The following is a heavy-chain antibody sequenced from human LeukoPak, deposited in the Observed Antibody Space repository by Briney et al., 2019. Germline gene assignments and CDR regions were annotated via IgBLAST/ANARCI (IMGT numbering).Heavy chain of an antibody. D-gene: IGHD5-18*01. J-gene: IGHJ4*02. V-gene: IGHV3-23*01. CDR1: GFTFSSYA. Sequence: PGASLRLSCAASGFTFSSYAMSRVRQAPGKGLEWVSAISGSGGSTYYADSVKGRFTISRDNSKNTLYLQMNSLRAEDTAVYYCAKAYSYGYRAFDYWGQGTLVTVSS. CDR2: ISGSGGST. CDR3: AKAYSYGYRAFDY.